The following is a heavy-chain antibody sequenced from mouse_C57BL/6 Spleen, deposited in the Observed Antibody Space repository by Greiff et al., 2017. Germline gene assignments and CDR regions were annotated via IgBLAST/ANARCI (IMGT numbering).Heavy chain of an antibody. D-gene: IGHD2-2*01. V-gene: IGHV1-15*01. CDR3: RRGGYAAMDY. CDR1: GYTFTDYE. J-gene: IGHJ4*01. Sequence: VKLQESGAELVRPGASVTMSCKASGYTFTDYEMHWVKQTPVHGLEWIGAIDPETGGTAYNQKFKGKAILTADKSSSTAYMELRSLTSEDSAVYYGRRGGYAAMDYWGQGTSVTVSS. CDR2: IDPETGGT.